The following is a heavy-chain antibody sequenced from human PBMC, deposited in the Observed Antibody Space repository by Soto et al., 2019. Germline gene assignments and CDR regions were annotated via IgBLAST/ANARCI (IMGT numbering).Heavy chain of an antibody. CDR2: INHSGST. Sequence: QVQLQQWDAGLLKPSETLSLTCAVYGGSFSGYYWSWIRQPPGKGLEWIGEINHSGSTNYNPSLKSRVTISVDTSKNQFSLKLSSVTAADTAVYYCARGSIVVVPAAISPGGDYYYYGMDVWGQETTVTVSS. D-gene: IGHD2-2*02. CDR3: ARGSIVVVPAAISPGGDYYYYGMDV. V-gene: IGHV4-34*01. CDR1: GGSFSGYY. J-gene: IGHJ6*02.